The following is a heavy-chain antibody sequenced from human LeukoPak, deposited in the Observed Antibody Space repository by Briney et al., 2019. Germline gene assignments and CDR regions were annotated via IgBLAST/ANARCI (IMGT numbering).Heavy chain of an antibody. CDR3: ATVRGVITRLSWLDP. CDR2: FDPEDGET. V-gene: IGHV1-24*01. CDR1: GYTLTELS. Sequence: ASVKVSCKVSGYTLTELSMHWVRQAPGKGLEWMGGFDPEDGETIYAQKFQGRVTMTEDTSTDTAYMELSSLRSEDTAVYYCATVRGVITRLSWLDPWGQEPWSPSPQ. J-gene: IGHJ5*02. D-gene: IGHD3-10*01.